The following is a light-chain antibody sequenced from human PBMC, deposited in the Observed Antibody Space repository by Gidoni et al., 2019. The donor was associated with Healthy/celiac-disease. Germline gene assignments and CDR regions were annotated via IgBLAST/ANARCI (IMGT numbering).Light chain of an antibody. J-gene: IGKJ3*01. V-gene: IGKV3-20*01. CDR1: QSVSSSY. Sequence: EIGLTQSPGTLSLSPGERATLSCTASQSVSSSYLAWYQQKPGQAPRPLIYGASSSATRIPDRFRGSVSGTDFTLTISRLEPEDFAVYYCQQYGTGGTFGPGTKVDIK. CDR2: GAS. CDR3: QQYGTGGT.